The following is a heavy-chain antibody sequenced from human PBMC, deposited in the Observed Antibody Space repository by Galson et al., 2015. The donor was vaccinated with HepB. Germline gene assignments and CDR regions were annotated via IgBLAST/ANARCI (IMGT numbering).Heavy chain of an antibody. Sequence: SVKVSCKASGGTFSSYAISWVRQAPGQGLEWMGGIIPIFGTANYAQKFQGRVTITADESTSTAYMELSSLRSEDTAVYYCARAPITMVQGVIVPYYYYYMDVWGKGTTVTVSS. CDR2: IIPIFGTA. V-gene: IGHV1-69*13. J-gene: IGHJ6*03. CDR1: GGTFSSYA. CDR3: ARAPITMVQGVIVPYYYYYMDV. D-gene: IGHD3-10*01.